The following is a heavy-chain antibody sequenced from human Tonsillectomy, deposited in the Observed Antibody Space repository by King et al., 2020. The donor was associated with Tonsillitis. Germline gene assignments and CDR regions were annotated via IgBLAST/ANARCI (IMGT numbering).Heavy chain of an antibody. D-gene: IGHD3-16*02. V-gene: IGHV3-7*01. CDR3: TRDSLAGPRDQSRY. J-gene: IGHJ4*02. Sequence: VQLVESGGGLVQPGGSLRLACAASGFTFSNYWMGWVRQAPGKGLEWVANIKRDGRETPNVDSVKGRFTISRDNAKNSLFLQMNSLRAEDTAVYFCTRDSLAGPRDQSRYWGQGTLVTVSS. CDR2: IKRDGRET. CDR1: GFTFSNYW.